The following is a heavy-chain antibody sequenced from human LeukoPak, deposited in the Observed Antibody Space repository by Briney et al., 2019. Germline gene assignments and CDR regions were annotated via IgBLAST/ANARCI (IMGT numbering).Heavy chain of an antibody. CDR3: ARQRVSLDAFDI. CDR2: IIPILGIA. V-gene: IGHV1-69*04. Sequence: GASVKVSCKASGYTFTSYGISWVRQAPGQGLEWMGRIIPILGIANHAQKFQGRVTITADKSTSTAYMELSSLRSEDTAVYYCARQRVSLDAFDIWGQGTMVTISS. D-gene: IGHD3-3*02. CDR1: GYTFTSYG. J-gene: IGHJ3*02.